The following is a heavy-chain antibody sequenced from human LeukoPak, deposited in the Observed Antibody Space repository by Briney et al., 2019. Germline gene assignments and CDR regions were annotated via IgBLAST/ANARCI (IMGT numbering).Heavy chain of an antibody. Sequence: SETLSLTCAVYGGSFSGYYWNWIRQPPGKGLEWIGEINHSGSTNYNPSLKSRVTVSLDTSKNQFTLKLSSVTAADTAVYYCARGRAYFDWGQGTLVTVSS. CDR3: ARGRAYFD. CDR2: INHSGST. J-gene: IGHJ4*02. D-gene: IGHD3-9*01. CDR1: GGSFSGYY. V-gene: IGHV4-34*01.